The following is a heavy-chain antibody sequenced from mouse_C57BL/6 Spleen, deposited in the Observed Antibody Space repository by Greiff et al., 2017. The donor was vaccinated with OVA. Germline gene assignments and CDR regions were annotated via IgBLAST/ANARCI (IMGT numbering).Heavy chain of an antibody. J-gene: IGHJ2*01. D-gene: IGHD3-2*02. CDR2: LYPGDGDT. Sequence: QVQLQQSGPELVKPGASVKISCKASGYAFSSSWMNWVKQRPGKGLEWIGRLYPGDGDTNYNGKFKGKATLTADKSSSTAYMQLSSLTSEDSAVYFCARGGSGYLYYFDYWGQGTTLTVSS. V-gene: IGHV1-82*01. CDR3: ARGGSGYLYYFDY. CDR1: GYAFSSSW.